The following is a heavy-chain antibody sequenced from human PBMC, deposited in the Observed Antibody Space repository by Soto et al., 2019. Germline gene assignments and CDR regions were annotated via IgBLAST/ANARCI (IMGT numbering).Heavy chain of an antibody. CDR2: ISSSSSYT. CDR3: ARAMVRGVITFYYGMDV. CDR1: GFTFSDYY. Sequence: GGSLRLSCAASGFTFSDYYMSWIRQAPGKGLEWVSYISSSSSYTNYADSVKGRFTISRDNAKNSLYLQMNSLRAEDTAVYYCARAMVRGVITFYYGMDVWGQGTTVTVSS. D-gene: IGHD3-10*01. J-gene: IGHJ6*02. V-gene: IGHV3-11*06.